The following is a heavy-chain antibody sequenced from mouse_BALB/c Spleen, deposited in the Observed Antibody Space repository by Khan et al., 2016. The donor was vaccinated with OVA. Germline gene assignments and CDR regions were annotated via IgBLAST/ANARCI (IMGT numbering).Heavy chain of an antibody. V-gene: IGHV1-9*01. D-gene: IGHD2-2*01. CDR1: GYTFSSYW. J-gene: IGHJ3*01. CDR2: ILPGSHSI. Sequence: QVQLQQSGADLMKPGASVKIYCKASGYTFSSYWIERVKQRPGHGLEWIGDILPGSHSINYNEKFKGKATFTADTASNMAYMQLSRLTSEDSAVYHCARGGYGGFAHWGQGTLVTVSA. CDR3: ARGGYGGFAH.